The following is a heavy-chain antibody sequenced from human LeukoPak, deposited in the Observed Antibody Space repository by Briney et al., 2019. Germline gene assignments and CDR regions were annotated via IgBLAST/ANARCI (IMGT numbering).Heavy chain of an antibody. V-gene: IGHV3-53*01. D-gene: IGHD5-12*01. Sequence: PGGSLRLSCAASVFTVSSNYMSRVRQAPGKGLEWVSVIYSGGSTYYADSVKGRFTISRDNSKNTLYLQMNSLRAEDTAVYYCARWMGDSLDRWGQGTLVTVSS. CDR1: VFTVSSNY. J-gene: IGHJ5*02. CDR3: ARWMGDSLDR. CDR2: IYSGGST.